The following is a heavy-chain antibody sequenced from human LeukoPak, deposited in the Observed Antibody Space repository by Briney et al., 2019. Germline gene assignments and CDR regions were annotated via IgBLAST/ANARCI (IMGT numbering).Heavy chain of an antibody. CDR1: GGSFSGYY. Sequence: SETLSLTCAVYGGSFSGYYWSWIRQPAGKGLEWIGRIYTSGSTNYNPSLKSRVTMSVDTSKNQFSLKLSSVTAADTAVYYCASNRKWADAFDIWGQGTMVTVSS. J-gene: IGHJ3*02. D-gene: IGHD1-26*01. CDR3: ASNRKWADAFDI. CDR2: IYTSGST. V-gene: IGHV4-59*10.